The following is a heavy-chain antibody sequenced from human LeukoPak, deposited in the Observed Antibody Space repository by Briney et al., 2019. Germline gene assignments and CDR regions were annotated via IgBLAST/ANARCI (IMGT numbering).Heavy chain of an antibody. CDR1: GYSFSVYY. V-gene: IGHV1-2*02. CDR3: ARPPRDLVSAAPFDY. CDR2: ILPHSGDT. J-gene: IGHJ4*02. Sequence: ASVKVSCKASGYSFSVYYIQWLRQVPGEGLEWVGWILPHSGDTYYAQKFRGRVTMTTDTSTNTAYMELSRLQSDDTGIYFCARPPRDLVSAAPFDYWGQGTLIAVSS. D-gene: IGHD2-2*01.